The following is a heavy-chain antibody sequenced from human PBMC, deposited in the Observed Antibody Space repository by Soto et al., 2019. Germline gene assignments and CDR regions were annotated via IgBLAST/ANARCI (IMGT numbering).Heavy chain of an antibody. J-gene: IGHJ5*02. Sequence: SETLSLTGTVSGASISGFYCSWIRKSAGKGLEWIGRIYATGTTDYNPSLKSRVMMTVDTSKKQFSLKLRSVTAADTAVYYCVRDGTKTLREWFDPWGQR. CDR2: IYATGTT. V-gene: IGHV4-4*07. D-gene: IGHD1-1*01. CDR1: GASISGFY. CDR3: VRDGTKTLREWFDP.